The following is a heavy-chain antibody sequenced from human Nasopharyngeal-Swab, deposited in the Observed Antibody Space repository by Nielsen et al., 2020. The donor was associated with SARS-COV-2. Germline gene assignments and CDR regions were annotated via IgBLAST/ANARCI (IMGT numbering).Heavy chain of an antibody. CDR3: ARAGGVSSAEYFQH. Sequence: GESLKISCAASGFTFSDYNMNWVRQAPGKRLEWVSSISNSSRYIYQADSVKGRFTISRDNAKNSLYLQMNSLRAEDTAVYYCARAGGVSSAEYFQHWGKGTLVTVSS. V-gene: IGHV3-21*01. J-gene: IGHJ1*01. D-gene: IGHD1-26*01. CDR2: ISNSSRYI. CDR1: GFTFSDYN.